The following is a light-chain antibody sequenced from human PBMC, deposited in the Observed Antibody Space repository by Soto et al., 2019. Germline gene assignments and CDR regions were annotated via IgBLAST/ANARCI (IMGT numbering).Light chain of an antibody. V-gene: IGLV2-14*01. J-gene: IGLJ3*02. CDR1: SSDVSGYNY. Sequence: QSALTQPASVSGSPGQSITISCTAASSDVSGYNYVSWYQQHTGKVPKLIIYEVSNRPSGSSNRFSGSKSGNTASLTISGLQAEDEAAYFCSTYTTSSTVEFGGGTKLTVL. CDR2: EVS. CDR3: STYTTSSTVE.